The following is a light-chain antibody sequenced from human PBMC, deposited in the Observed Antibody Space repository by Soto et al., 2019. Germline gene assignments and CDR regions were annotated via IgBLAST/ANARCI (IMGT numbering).Light chain of an antibody. CDR1: QSVSRY. CDR3: QPYGSSPGT. J-gene: IGKJ1*01. Sequence: DVQMTQSPSSLSALVGDRVTITCRASQSVSRYLNWYQHKPGKAPKLLINAASNLRSGVPSRFSGSGSGTDFTLTIDGLQPEDFAVYYCQPYGSSPGTFGQGTKVDIK. CDR2: AAS. V-gene: IGKV1-39*02.